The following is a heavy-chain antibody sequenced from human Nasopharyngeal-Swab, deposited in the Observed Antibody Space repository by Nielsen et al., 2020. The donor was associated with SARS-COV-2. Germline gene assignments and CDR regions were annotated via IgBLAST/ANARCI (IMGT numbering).Heavy chain of an antibody. V-gene: IGHV3-7*01. CDR2: IKPDGSEK. Sequence: GGSLRLSFAASGFTFSSLWMSWVRQVPGKGLKWVADIKPDGSEKFYVDSVKGRFTISRDNAKNSMSLQMNSLRVEDTAVYYCARDWSRAFDVWGQGTMVTVSS. CDR3: ARDWSRAFDV. CDR1: GFTFSSLW. J-gene: IGHJ3*01.